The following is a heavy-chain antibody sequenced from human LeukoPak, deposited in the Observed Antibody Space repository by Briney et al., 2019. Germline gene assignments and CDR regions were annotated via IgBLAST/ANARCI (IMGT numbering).Heavy chain of an antibody. CDR1: GYSFTSYW. CDR2: IYPGDSDT. D-gene: IGHD1-1*01. J-gene: IGHJ4*02. V-gene: IGHV5-51*01. CDR3: VRRSNWNDVGGEFDY. Sequence: GESLKISCKGSGYSFTSYWIGWVRQMPGEGLEWMGIIYPGDSDTRYSPSFQGQVTISADKSINTAYLQWSSLKASGTAMYYCVRRSNWNDVGGEFDYWGQGTLVTVSS.